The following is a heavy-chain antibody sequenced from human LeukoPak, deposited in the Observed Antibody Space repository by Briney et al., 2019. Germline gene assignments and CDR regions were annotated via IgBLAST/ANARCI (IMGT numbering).Heavy chain of an antibody. Sequence: SETLSLTCAIYGASFSDSYWSWIRQPPGKGLEWIGEINHSGSTNYNPSLKSRVTISVDTSKNQFSLKLTSVTAADTAVYYCARYYCSGGGCYSLADYWGQGNLVTVSS. V-gene: IGHV4-34*01. CDR3: ARYYCSGGGCYSLADY. J-gene: IGHJ4*02. CDR2: INHSGST. D-gene: IGHD2-15*01. CDR1: GASFSDSY.